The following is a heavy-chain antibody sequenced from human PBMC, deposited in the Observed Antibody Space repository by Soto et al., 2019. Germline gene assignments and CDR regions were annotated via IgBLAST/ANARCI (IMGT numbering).Heavy chain of an antibody. J-gene: IGHJ5*02. D-gene: IGHD6-19*01. CDR1: GGTIRSPDW. V-gene: IGHV4-4*02. Sequence: SETLSLTCGVSGGTIRSPDWWTWVRQPPGKGLEWIGEIFQSGSTNYTPPLESRVTISVDKSKNQFSLTLTPVTAADTAVYFCARGRGRYSSGWSWFDPWGQGILVTVSS. CDR3: ARGRGRYSSGWSWFDP. CDR2: IFQSGST.